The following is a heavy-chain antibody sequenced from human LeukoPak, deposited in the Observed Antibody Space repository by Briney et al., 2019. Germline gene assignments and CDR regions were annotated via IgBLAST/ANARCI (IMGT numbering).Heavy chain of an antibody. Sequence: GGSLRLSCAASGFTFSSYWMHWVRQAPGKGRVWVSRINSDGSSTSYADSVKGRFTISRDNAKNTLYLQMNSLRAEVTAVYYCARGVYSSSWSIDYWGQGTLVTVSS. J-gene: IGHJ4*02. D-gene: IGHD6-13*01. CDR1: GFTFSSYW. V-gene: IGHV3-74*01. CDR3: ARGVYSSSWSIDY. CDR2: INSDGSST.